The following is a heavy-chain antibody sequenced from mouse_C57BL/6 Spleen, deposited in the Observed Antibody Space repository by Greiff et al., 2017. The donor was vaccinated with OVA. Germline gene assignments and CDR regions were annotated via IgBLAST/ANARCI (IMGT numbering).Heavy chain of an antibody. CDR1: GYSITSGYY. CDR2: ISYDGSN. Sequence: ESGPGLVKPSQSLSLTCSVTGYSITSGYYWNWIRQFPGNKLEWMGYISYDGSNNYNPSLKNRISITRDTSKNQFFLKLNSVTTEDTATYYCARDEGFSITTVVPDYFDYWGQGTTLTVSS. J-gene: IGHJ2*01. D-gene: IGHD1-1*01. CDR3: ARDEGFSITTVVPDYFDY. V-gene: IGHV3-6*01.